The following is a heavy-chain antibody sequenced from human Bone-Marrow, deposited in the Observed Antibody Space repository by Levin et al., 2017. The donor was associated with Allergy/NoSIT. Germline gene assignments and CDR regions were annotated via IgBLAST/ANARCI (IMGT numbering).Heavy chain of an antibody. CDR2: IFPADSDT. J-gene: IGHJ3*01. CDR3: VRLSDEGFDF. D-gene: IGHD5-24*01. CDR1: GYRFTSYW. Sequence: GESLKISCKASGYRFTSYWIGWVRQMPGIGLAWMGIIFPADSDTRYSPSFQGQVTISADKSISTAYLQWSSLKASDTAMYYCVRLSDEGFDFWGQGTMVTVSS. V-gene: IGHV5-51*01.